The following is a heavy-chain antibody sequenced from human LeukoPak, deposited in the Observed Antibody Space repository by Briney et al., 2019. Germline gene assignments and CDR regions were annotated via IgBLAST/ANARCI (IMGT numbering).Heavy chain of an antibody. CDR2: IYYSGST. D-gene: IGHD5-12*01. CDR1: GGSISSYY. J-gene: IGHJ4*02. Sequence: PSETLSLTCTVSGGSISSYYWSWIRQPPGKGLEWIGYIYYSGSTNYNPSLKSRVTISVDTSKNQFSLKLSSVTAADTAVYYCVRGGYEARSYYFDYWGQGILVTVSS. V-gene: IGHV4-59*01. CDR3: VRGGYEARSYYFDY.